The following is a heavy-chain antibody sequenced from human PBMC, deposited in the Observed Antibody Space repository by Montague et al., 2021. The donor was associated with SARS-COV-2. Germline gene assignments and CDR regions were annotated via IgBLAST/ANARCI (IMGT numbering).Heavy chain of an antibody. CDR3: ARECRIELWQTNWYFGL. Sequence: SETLSLTCSVSGGSISGYYWSWIRQPPGKGLEWIGYIYHSGNTKYNPSLKSRVSISVDTSKNQFSLRLSSVTAADTAVYYCARECRIELWQTNWYFGLWGRGTLVTVSS. CDR1: GGSISGYY. V-gene: IGHV4-59*01. CDR2: IYHSGNT. J-gene: IGHJ2*01. D-gene: IGHD5-18*01.